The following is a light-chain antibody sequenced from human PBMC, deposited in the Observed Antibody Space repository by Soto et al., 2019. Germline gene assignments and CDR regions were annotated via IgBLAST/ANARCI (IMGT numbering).Light chain of an antibody. Sequence: QSAVTQPASVSGSPGQSITISCTGTSSDVGGYDYVSWYQQYPGKAPRLIIYEVSNRPSGVSNRFSGSKSGNTASLTISGLRAEDGGDYFCSSYTGTSALILFGGGTKVTVL. CDR3: SSYTGTSALIL. CDR1: SSDVGGYDY. V-gene: IGLV2-14*01. CDR2: EVS. J-gene: IGLJ2*01.